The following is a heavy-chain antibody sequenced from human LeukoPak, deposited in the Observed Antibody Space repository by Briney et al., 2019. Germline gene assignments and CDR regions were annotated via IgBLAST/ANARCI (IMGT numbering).Heavy chain of an antibody. CDR3: TRQVDEGY. CDR2: IRSKARSYAT. CDR1: GFSFSTSG. Sequence: GGSLKLSCAASGFSFSTSGMHWVRQASGKGLEWVGRIRSKARSYATTYAESVKGRFTISRDDSKNTPYLQMNSLKTEDTAVYYCTRQVDEGYWGQGTLVTVSS. V-gene: IGHV3-73*01. J-gene: IGHJ4*02. D-gene: IGHD5-12*01.